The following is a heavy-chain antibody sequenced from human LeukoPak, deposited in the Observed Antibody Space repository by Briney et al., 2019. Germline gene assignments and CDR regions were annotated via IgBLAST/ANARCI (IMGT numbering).Heavy chain of an antibody. Sequence: GGSLRLSCAASGFTFSTYWMGWVRQAPGKGLEWVAKIKPDGSEKDHVDSVKGRFTISRDNAKNSLYLQLNSLRAEDTAVYYCARDGLYSSGFFDYWGQGTLVTVSS. V-gene: IGHV3-7*01. CDR2: IKPDGSEK. CDR1: GFTFSTYW. D-gene: IGHD6-19*01. J-gene: IGHJ4*02. CDR3: ARDGLYSSGFFDY.